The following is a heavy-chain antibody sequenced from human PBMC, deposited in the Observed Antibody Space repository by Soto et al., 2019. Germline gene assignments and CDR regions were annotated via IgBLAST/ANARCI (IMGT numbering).Heavy chain of an antibody. CDR1: GGTISSGGYS. Sequence: SETLSLTCAVSGGTISSGGYSWSWIRQPPGKDLEWIGYIYHSGSTYYNPSLKSRVTISVDRSKNQFSLKLSSVTAEDTALYYCAKGRSYYYYYGVDVWGQGTTVTVSS. CDR3: AKGRSYYYYYGVDV. V-gene: IGHV4-30-2*01. CDR2: IYHSGST. J-gene: IGHJ6*02.